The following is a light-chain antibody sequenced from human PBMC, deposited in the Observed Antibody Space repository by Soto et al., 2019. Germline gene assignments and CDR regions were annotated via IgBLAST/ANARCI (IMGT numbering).Light chain of an antibody. CDR2: GAS. J-gene: IGKJ1*01. CDR1: QSVSSSY. V-gene: IGKV3-20*01. CDR3: QQYGRSPTT. Sequence: IVLTQSPGTLSLSPGERATLSCRASQSVSSSYLAWYQQKPGQAPRLLIYGASSRATGIPDRFSGSGPGTDFTLTISRLEPEDFAVYYCQQYGRSPTTFGQGTKVDIK.